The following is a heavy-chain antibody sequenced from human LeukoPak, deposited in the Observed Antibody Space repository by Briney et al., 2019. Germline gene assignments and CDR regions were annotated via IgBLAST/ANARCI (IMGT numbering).Heavy chain of an antibody. CDR3: ARGRAVVVVAATHLRTFDY. D-gene: IGHD2-15*01. CDR2: INHSGST. CDR1: GGSISSYY. V-gene: IGHV4-34*01. Sequence: PSETLSLTCTVSGGSISSYYWSWIRQPPGKGLEWIGEINHSGSTNYNPSLKSRVTISVDTSKNQFSLKLSSVTAADTAVYYCARGRAVVVVAATHLRTFDYWGQGTLVTVSS. J-gene: IGHJ4*02.